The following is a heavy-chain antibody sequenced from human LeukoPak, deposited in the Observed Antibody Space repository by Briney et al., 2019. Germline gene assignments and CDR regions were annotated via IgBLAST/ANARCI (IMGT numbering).Heavy chain of an antibody. J-gene: IGHJ4*02. CDR3: ARALVTYYFDRTGSYPPFFDY. CDR1: GYTFTGYY. CDR2: IDSNSGGT. Sequence: ASVKVSCKASGYTFTGYYMHWVRQAPGQGLEWMGWIDSNSGGTNYAQKFQGRVTMTRDTSISTAYMELSKLRSDDTAVYYCARALVTYYFDRTGSYPPFFDYWGQGTLVTVSS. D-gene: IGHD3-22*01. V-gene: IGHV1-2*02.